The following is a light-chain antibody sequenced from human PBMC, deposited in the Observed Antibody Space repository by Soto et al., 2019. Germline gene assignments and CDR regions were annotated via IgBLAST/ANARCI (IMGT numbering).Light chain of an antibody. V-gene: IGKV3-20*01. CDR1: QSVSSSY. Sequence: VFTQSSGPLSLSPGEAPTLSVKASQSVSSSYLAWYQQKPGQAPRLLIFAASSRASGIPDRFSGSGSGTAFTLTLDRLEPEDFAVYYCQQYSTSPLTFGGGTKVDI. CDR3: QQYSTSPLT. CDR2: AAS. J-gene: IGKJ4*01.